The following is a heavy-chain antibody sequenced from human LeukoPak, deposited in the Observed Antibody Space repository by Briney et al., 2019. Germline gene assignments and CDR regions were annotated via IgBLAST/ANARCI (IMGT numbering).Heavy chain of an antibody. J-gene: IGHJ4*02. Sequence: GGSLRLSCAASGFTFSSYAMHWVRQAPGKGLEWVAVISYDGSDKYYADSVKGRFTISRDNSKNTLYLQMNSLRAEDTAVYFCARGFYDSSGYLRDYWGQGILVTVSS. V-gene: IGHV3-30*07. D-gene: IGHD3-22*01. CDR1: GFTFSSYA. CDR3: ARGFYDSSGYLRDY. CDR2: ISYDGSDK.